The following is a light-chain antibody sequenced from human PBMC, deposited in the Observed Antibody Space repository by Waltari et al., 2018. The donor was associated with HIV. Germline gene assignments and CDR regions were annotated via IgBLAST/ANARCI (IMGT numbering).Light chain of an antibody. CDR1: KIDVGNYNL. CDR3: LTYVSDSGTWK. V-gene: IGLV2-23*02. Sequence: QSPLTQPASVSGNPGQSVTITCTGTKIDVGNYNLVSWYQQHPGKAPKLLIYDVSKRPSWVSSCFSGSKSGYWASLTIAGLLAEDESYYFCLTYVSDSGTWKFGGGTYLTV. CDR2: DVS. J-gene: IGLJ3*02.